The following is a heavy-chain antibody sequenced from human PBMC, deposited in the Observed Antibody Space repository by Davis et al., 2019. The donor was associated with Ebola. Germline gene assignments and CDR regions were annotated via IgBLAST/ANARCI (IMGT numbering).Heavy chain of an antibody. V-gene: IGHV1-18*01. CDR1: GYTFTSYG. J-gene: IGHJ4*02. CDR3: ARGGGSYSYRY. CDR2: ISAYNGNT. D-gene: IGHD1-26*01. Sequence: SVKVSCKASGYTFTSYGISWVRQPPGQRLEWMGWISAYNGNTNYAQKLQGRVTMTTDTSTSKAYMELRSLRSGDRAVYYCARGGGSYSYRYWGQGTLVTVSS.